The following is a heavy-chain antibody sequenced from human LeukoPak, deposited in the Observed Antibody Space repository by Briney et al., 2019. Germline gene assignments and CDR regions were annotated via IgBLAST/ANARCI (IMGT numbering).Heavy chain of an antibody. CDR1: GGSITTYY. CDR3: ATSIDWPNVFDH. D-gene: IGHD2-21*01. Sequence: PSETLSLTCTVSGGSITTYYWTWIRQTPDKGLQFIGSFYHTGSTNYNPSLESAVTISENTSKNQISLALRSVTDADTDVYYCATSIDWPNVFDHWGQGILVTVSS. CDR2: FYHTGST. V-gene: IGHV4-59*01. J-gene: IGHJ4*02.